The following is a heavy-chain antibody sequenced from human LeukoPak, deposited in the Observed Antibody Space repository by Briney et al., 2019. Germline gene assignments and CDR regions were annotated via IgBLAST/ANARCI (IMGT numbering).Heavy chain of an antibody. Sequence: GGSLRLSCAASGFTFSSYEMNWVRQAPGKGLEWVSYISSSGSTIYYADSVKGRFTISRDNAKNSLYLQMNSLRAEDTAVYYCARDQRRFGELLRFDYWGQGTLVTVSS. CDR2: ISSSGSTI. D-gene: IGHD3-10*01. CDR3: ARDQRRFGELLRFDY. CDR1: GFTFSSYE. J-gene: IGHJ4*02. V-gene: IGHV3-48*03.